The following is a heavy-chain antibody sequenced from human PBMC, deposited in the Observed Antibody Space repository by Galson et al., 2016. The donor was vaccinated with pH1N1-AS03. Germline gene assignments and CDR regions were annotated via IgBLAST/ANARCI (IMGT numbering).Heavy chain of an antibody. CDR2: INHSGST. J-gene: IGHJ3*02. CDR3: ARGPYSSGWYRGRNAFDI. V-gene: IGHV4-34*01. Sequence: SETLSLTCAVYGGSFNNYYWNWIRQSPGKGLEWVGEINHSGSTDYNPSLKSRVTISVDPSKNQISLNLNSVTAADTAVYYCARGPYSSGWYRGRNAFDIWGQGTMVTVSS. CDR1: GGSFNNYY. D-gene: IGHD6-19*01.